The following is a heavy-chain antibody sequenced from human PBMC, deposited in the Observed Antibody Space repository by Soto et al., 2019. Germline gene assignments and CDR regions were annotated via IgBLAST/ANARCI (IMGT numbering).Heavy chain of an antibody. CDR2: IDPSDSYT. Sequence: PGESLKISCKGSGYSFTSYWISWVRQMPGKGLEWMGRIDPSDSYTNYSPSFQGHVTISADKSISTAYLQWSSLKASDTAMYYCARHAGGRYNWFDHWGQGTQVTVSS. D-gene: IGHD6-19*01. CDR3: ARHAGGRYNWFDH. J-gene: IGHJ5*02. V-gene: IGHV5-10-1*01. CDR1: GYSFTSYW.